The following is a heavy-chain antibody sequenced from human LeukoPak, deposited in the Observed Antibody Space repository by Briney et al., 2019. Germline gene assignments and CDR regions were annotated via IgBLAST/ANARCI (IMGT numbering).Heavy chain of an antibody. J-gene: IGHJ4*02. CDR2: ISAYNGNT. CDR3: ARDSDSSGWYDFDY. CDR1: GYRFTSYG. D-gene: IGHD6-19*01. V-gene: IGHV1-18*01. Sequence: VKVSCKASGYRFTSYGISWVRQAPGQGLEWMGWISAYNGNTNYAQKFQGRVTMTTDTSTSIAYMELRSLRSDDTAVYYCARDSDSSGWYDFDYWGQGTLVTVSS.